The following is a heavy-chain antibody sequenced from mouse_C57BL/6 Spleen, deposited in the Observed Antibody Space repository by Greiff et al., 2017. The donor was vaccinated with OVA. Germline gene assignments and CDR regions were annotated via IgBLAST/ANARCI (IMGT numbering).Heavy chain of an antibody. D-gene: IGHD1-1*01. Sequence: QVQLQQSGADLAKPGASVKLSCKASGYTFTSYWLHWVKQRPGQGLEWIGYINPSSGYTKYNQKFKDKATLTADKSSSTAYMQLSSLTYEDSAVYYCHYSCNYFAYWGRGTTLTVSS. CDR3: HYSCNYFAY. J-gene: IGHJ2*01. CDR1: GYTFTSYW. CDR2: INPSSGYT. V-gene: IGHV1-7*01.